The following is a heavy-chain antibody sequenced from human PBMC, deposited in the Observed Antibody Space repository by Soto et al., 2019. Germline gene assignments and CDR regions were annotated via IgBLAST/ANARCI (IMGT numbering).Heavy chain of an antibody. CDR2: IYYSGTT. CDR3: ARGHYYYGMDV. J-gene: IGHJ6*02. V-gene: IGHV4-30-2*01. CDR1: NGSVSSGTYS. Sequence: PSETLSLTCTVSNGSVSSGTYSWSWVRQPQGKGLEWIGYIYYSGTTYYTPSLKSRLTMSMDRANDQFSLNLTSVTAADTAVYFCARGHYYYGMDVWGQGITVTVSS.